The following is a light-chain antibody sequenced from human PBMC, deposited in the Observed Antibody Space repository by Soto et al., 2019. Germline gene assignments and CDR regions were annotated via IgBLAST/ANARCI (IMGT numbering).Light chain of an antibody. J-gene: IGKJ2*01. V-gene: IGKV1-39*01. CDR2: AAA. CDR1: QSISSY. CDR3: QQSYSTPYT. Sequence: DIQMTQSPSSLYASVGDRVTITCRAIQSISSYLNWYQQKPGKAPKVLIYAAASLHSGVPSRFSGSGSGTDFTLTISSLQPEDFATYYCQQSYSTPYTFGQGTKLEIK.